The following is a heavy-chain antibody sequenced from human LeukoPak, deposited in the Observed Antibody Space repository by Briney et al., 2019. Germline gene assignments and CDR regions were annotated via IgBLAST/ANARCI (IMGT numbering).Heavy chain of an antibody. CDR1: GGSFSGYY. CDR2: INHSGST. Sequence: SETPSLTCAVYGGSFSGYYWSWIRQPPGKGLEWIGEINHSGSTNYNPSLKSRVTISVDTSKNQFSLKLSSVTAADTAVYYCARVRGPVDYWGQGTLVTVSS. V-gene: IGHV4-34*01. CDR3: ARVRGPVDY. D-gene: IGHD1-26*01. J-gene: IGHJ4*02.